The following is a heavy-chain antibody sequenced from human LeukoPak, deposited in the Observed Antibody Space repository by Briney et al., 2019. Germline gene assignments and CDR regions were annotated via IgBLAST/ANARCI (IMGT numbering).Heavy chain of an antibody. CDR1: GGTFSSYA. CDR2: IIPILGIA. Sequence: SVKVSRKASGGTFSSYAISWVRQAPGQGLEWMGRIIPILGIANYAQKFQGRVTITADKSTSTAYMELSSLRSEDTAVYYCATSDSDPSHFDYWGQGTLVTVSS. D-gene: IGHD3-10*01. V-gene: IGHV1-69*04. CDR3: ATSDSDPSHFDY. J-gene: IGHJ4*02.